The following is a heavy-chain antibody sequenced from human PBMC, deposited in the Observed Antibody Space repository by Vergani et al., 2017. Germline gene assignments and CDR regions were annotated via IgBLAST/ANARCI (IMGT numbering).Heavy chain of an antibody. CDR1: GFIFSTYA. V-gene: IGHV3-23*01. Sequence: EVQLLESGGGSAQPGGSLRPSCTASGFIFSTYAMSWVRQAPGKGLEWVSGISASGAPTYYADSVKGRVTISRDNSKNTLYLQMNSLRVEDTAVYYCARAYGRYDWFDYWGQRTLVTVSS. D-gene: IGHD1-20*01. CDR3: ARAYGRYDWFDY. J-gene: IGHJ4*01. CDR2: ISASGAPT.